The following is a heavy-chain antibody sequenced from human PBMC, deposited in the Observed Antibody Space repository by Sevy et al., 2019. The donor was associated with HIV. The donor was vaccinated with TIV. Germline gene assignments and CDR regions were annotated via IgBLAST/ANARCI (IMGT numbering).Heavy chain of an antibody. CDR3: ARELDGSYPTGAFDV. J-gene: IGHJ3*01. Sequence: ASVKVSCKASGYTFTGYYMHWVRQAPGQGLEWMGWINPNSGGTNYAQKFQGRVTMTRDTSISTAYMELSRLRSDDTAVYYCARELDGSYPTGAFDVWGQGTMVTVSS. D-gene: IGHD1-26*01. CDR1: GYTFTGYY. CDR2: INPNSGGT. V-gene: IGHV1-2*02.